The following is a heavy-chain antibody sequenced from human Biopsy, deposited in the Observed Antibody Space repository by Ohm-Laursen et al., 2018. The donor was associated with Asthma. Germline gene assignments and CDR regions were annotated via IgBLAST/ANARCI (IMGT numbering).Heavy chain of an antibody. CDR1: GDSISSYH. Sequence: SETLSLTWTVSGDSISSYHWSWIRQPPGKGLEWIGYVFYGGATNYNPSLKSRVTISVDTSKNQFFLRLSSVTAADTAVYYCARAQDYYDSRGYYRSFDYWGQGTLVTVSS. J-gene: IGHJ4*02. D-gene: IGHD3-22*01. CDR3: ARAQDYYDSRGYYRSFDY. CDR2: VFYGGAT. V-gene: IGHV4-59*12.